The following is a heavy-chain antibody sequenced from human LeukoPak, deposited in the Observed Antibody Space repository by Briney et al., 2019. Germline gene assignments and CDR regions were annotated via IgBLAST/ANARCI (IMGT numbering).Heavy chain of an antibody. D-gene: IGHD2-2*01. Sequence: SETLSLTCTVSGGSISSYYWSWIRQPPGKGLEWIGYIYYSGSTNYNPSLKSRVTISVDTSKNQFSLKLSSVTAADTAVYYCARMEGYCSSTSCYPLGPYYYYGMDVWGQGTTVTVSS. CDR1: GGSISSYY. CDR3: ARMEGYCSSTSCYPLGPYYYYGMDV. J-gene: IGHJ6*02. CDR2: IYYSGST. V-gene: IGHV4-59*01.